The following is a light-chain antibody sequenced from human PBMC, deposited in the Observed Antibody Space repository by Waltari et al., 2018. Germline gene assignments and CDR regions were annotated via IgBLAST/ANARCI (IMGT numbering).Light chain of an antibody. CDR1: QSVSSY. J-gene: IGKJ5*01. V-gene: IGKV3-11*01. CDR3: QQRSNWPPIT. Sequence: EIVLTQSPATLSLSPGERATLSCRASQSVSSYLAWYQQKPGQAPRLLIYDASNRATGIPARCSGSGSGTDFTLTSSSLEPEDVAVYDCQQRSNWPPITFGQGTRLEIK. CDR2: DAS.